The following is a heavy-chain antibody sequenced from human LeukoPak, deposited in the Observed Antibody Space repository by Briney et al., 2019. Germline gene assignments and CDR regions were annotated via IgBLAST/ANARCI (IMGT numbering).Heavy chain of an antibody. CDR2: INHSGST. Sequence: SETLSLTCAVYGGSFSGYYWSWIRQPPGKGLEWIGEINHSGSTNYNPSLKSRVTIFVDPSKNQFSLNLRSVTAADTAVYYCAREDGYNDYWGQGTLVTVSS. J-gene: IGHJ4*02. V-gene: IGHV4-34*01. CDR1: GGSFSGYY. CDR3: AREDGYNDY. D-gene: IGHD5-24*01.